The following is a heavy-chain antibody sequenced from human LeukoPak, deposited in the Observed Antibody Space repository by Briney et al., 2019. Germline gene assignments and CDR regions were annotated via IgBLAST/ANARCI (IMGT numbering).Heavy chain of an antibody. CDR2: IYYSGST. D-gene: IGHD2-8*01. J-gene: IGHJ6*02. CDR1: GASVSSSTYY. V-gene: IGHV4-39*07. Sequence: SETLSLTCTVSGASVSSSTYYWGWIRQPPGKGLEWIGTIYYSGSTYYNPSLKSRVTISVDTSKNQFSLKLSSVTAADTAVYYCARGVGYCTNGVCYPKHYYYYGMDVWGQGTTVTVSS. CDR3: ARGVGYCTNGVCYPKHYYYYGMDV.